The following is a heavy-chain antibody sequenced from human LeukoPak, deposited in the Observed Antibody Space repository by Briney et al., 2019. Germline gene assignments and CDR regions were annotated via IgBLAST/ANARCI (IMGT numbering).Heavy chain of an antibody. CDR3: ARSIVYGDPAY. CDR2: IKQDGSEK. J-gene: IGHJ4*02. CDR1: GFTFSSYY. D-gene: IGHD4-17*01. V-gene: IGHV3-7*01. Sequence: GGSLRLSCAASGFTFSSYYMNWVRQAPGKGLEWAANIKQDGSEKYYVDSVKGRFTISRDNAKNSLYLQMNSLRAEDTAVYYCARSIVYGDPAYWGQGTLVTVSS.